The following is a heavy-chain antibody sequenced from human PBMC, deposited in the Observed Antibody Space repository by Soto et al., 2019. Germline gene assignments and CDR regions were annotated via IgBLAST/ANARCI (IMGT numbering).Heavy chain of an antibody. CDR1: GFTFSSYA. CDR2: ISYDGSNK. D-gene: IGHD3-22*01. J-gene: IGHJ4*02. CDR3: ARDGLNYYDSSGYPGYYFDY. Sequence: GGSLRLSCAASGFTFSSYAMHWVRQAPGKGLEWVAVISYDGSNKYYADSVKGRFTISRDNSKNTLYLQMNSLRAEDTAVYYCARDGLNYYDSSGYPGYYFDYWGQGTLVTVSS. V-gene: IGHV3-30-3*01.